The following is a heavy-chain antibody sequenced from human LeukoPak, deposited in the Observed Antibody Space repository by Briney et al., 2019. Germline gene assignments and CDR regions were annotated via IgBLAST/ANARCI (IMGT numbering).Heavy chain of an antibody. CDR2: ISSSGTTI. CDR3: ARKGSGWPDY. V-gene: IGHV3-48*03. D-gene: IGHD6-19*01. J-gene: IGHJ4*02. Sequence: PGGSLRLSCAASGFTFRSYEMNWVRQAPGRGLEWVSYISSSGTTIYYAAPVKGRFTVSRDNAKNSLYLQMNSLRAEDTAIYYCARKGSGWPDYWGQGTLVTVSS. CDR1: GFTFRSYE.